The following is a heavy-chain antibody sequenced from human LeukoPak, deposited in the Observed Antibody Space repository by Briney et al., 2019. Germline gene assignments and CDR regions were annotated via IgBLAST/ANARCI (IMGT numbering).Heavy chain of an antibody. CDR2: IYYSGST. Sequence: SETLSLTCTVSGGSISSYYWSWIRQPPGKGLEWIGYIYYSGSTNYNPSLKSRVTISVDTSKNQFSLKLSSVTAADTAVYYCARLAYSPWYFDLWGRGTLVTVSS. CDR3: ARLAYSPWYFDL. J-gene: IGHJ2*01. D-gene: IGHD6-13*01. CDR1: GGSISSYY. V-gene: IGHV4-59*08.